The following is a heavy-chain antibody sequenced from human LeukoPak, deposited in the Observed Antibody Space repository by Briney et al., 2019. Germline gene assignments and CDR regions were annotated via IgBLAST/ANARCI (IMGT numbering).Heavy chain of an antibody. CDR3: ARLNDYGGNTDY. Sequence: SETLSLTCTVSGGSISSSPYYWGWIRQPPGKGLEWIGTISYSGSTYYNPSLKSRVTISVDTSKNQFSLKLSSVTAADTAVFYCARLNDYGGNTDYWGQGTLVTVSS. V-gene: IGHV4-39*01. CDR1: GGSISSSPYY. J-gene: IGHJ4*02. CDR2: ISYSGST. D-gene: IGHD4-23*01.